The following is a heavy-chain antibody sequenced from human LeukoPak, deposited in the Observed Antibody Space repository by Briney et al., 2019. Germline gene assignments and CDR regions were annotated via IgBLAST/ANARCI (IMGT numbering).Heavy chain of an antibody. CDR3: ARAREHSSGWYRNHYYYYMDV. J-gene: IGHJ6*03. Sequence: PSETLSLTCTVSGGSISSYYWSWIRQPPGKGLEWIGYIYYSGSTNYNPSLKSRVTISVDTSKNQFSLKLSSVTAADTAVYYCARAREHSSGWYRNHYYYYMDVCGKGTTVTISS. CDR2: IYYSGST. D-gene: IGHD6-19*01. CDR1: GGSISSYY. V-gene: IGHV4-59*01.